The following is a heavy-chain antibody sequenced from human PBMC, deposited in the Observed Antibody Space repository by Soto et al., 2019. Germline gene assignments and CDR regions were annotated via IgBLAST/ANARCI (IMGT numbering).Heavy chain of an antibody. CDR3: ARVMGTGAPVISPFDY. CDR1: GGSIRSYC. V-gene: IGHV4-59*01. Sequence: PSETLSLTCTVSGGSIRSYCWTWIRQPPGEGLEWIGCIYYSGSTNYNPSLKSRVTISVDTSKNQFSLKLSSVTAADTAVYYCARVMGTGAPVISPFDYWGQGALVTVSS. J-gene: IGHJ4*02. D-gene: IGHD7-27*01. CDR2: IYYSGST.